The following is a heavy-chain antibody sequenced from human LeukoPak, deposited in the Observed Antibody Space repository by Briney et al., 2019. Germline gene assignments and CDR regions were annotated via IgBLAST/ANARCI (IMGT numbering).Heavy chain of an antibody. Sequence: SETLSLTCAVYGGSFSGYYWSWIRQPPGKGLEWIGEINHSGSTNYNPSLKSRVTISVDTSKNQFSLKLSSVTAADTAVYYCARGKGYCSSTSCWFDPWGQGTLVTVSS. V-gene: IGHV4-34*01. CDR2: INHSGST. D-gene: IGHD2-2*01. J-gene: IGHJ5*02. CDR1: GGSFSGYY. CDR3: ARGKGYCSSTSCWFDP.